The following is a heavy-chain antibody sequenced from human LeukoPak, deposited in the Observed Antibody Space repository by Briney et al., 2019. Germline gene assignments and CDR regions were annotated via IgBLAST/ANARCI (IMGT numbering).Heavy chain of an antibody. CDR3: ARDSAMGSTSFDS. Sequence: SETLSLTCAVSGGSINSGGYSWSWIRQPPGKGLEWIGYIYYSGNTNSNPSLKSRVTISVDTSKNQFSLKLSSVTAADTAVYYCARDSAMGSTSFDSWGQGTLVTVTS. CDR2: IYYSGNT. CDR1: GGSINSGGYS. V-gene: IGHV4-61*08. J-gene: IGHJ4*02. D-gene: IGHD1-26*01.